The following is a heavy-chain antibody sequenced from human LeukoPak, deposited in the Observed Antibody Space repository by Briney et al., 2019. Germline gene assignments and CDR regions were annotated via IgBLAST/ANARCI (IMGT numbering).Heavy chain of an antibody. CDR3: ARQYYDILTGYNWFDP. V-gene: IGHV3-30-3*01. Sequence: GGSLRLSCAASGFTFSSYAMHWVRQAPGKGLEWVAVISYDGSNKYYTDSVKGRFTISRDNSKNTLYLQMNSLRADDTAVYYCARQYYDILTGYNWFDPWGQGTLVTVSS. D-gene: IGHD3-9*01. J-gene: IGHJ5*02. CDR2: ISYDGSNK. CDR1: GFTFSSYA.